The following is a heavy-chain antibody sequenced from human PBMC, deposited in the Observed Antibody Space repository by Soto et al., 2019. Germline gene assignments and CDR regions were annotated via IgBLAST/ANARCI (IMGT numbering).Heavy chain of an antibody. J-gene: IGHJ3*02. V-gene: IGHV1-2*02. CDR3: ARGGGVGVAGSAAFDM. Sequence: QLHLVQSGAVVKKPGASVTVSCSASGYPVTAYYMHWVRQAPGRGLEWMGGINPATGAAKYTQTFQGRVTMTRDTSTGSVIMELGGLTSADTAVFYCARGGGVGVAGSAAFDMWGQGTLVTVSS. D-gene: IGHD3-3*01. CDR2: INPATGAA. CDR1: GYPVTAYY.